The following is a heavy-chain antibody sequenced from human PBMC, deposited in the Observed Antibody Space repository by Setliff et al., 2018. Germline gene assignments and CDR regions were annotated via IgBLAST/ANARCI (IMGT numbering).Heavy chain of an antibody. J-gene: IGHJ4*02. Sequence: GASVKVSCKASGYTLSNYGVTWVRQAPGQGLEWMGWVTVYNGNTKYAQNLQGRLTLTTDISTSTAYMELGSLTTDDTAVYYCARVESMVRGKNILRHFDYWGQGIQVTVSS. D-gene: IGHD3-10*01. CDR2: VTVYNGNT. CDR3: ARVESMVRGKNILRHFDY. CDR1: GYTLSNYG. V-gene: IGHV1-18*01.